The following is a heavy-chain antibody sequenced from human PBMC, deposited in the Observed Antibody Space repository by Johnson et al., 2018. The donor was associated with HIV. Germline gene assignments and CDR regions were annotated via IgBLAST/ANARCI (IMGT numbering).Heavy chain of an antibody. V-gene: IGHV3-33*06. J-gene: IGHJ3*02. CDR3: AKGDPVEGDVDDAFDI. CDR2: IWYDGSSK. D-gene: IGHD2-21*01. Sequence: QVQLVESGGGLVQPGGSLRLSCAASGFTFSSYGMHWVRQAPGKGLEWVAVIWYDGSSKYYADSVKGRFTISRDNSKNTLYLQMNSLRAEYTAVYYCAKGDPVEGDVDDAFDIWGQGTMVTVSS. CDR1: GFTFSSYG.